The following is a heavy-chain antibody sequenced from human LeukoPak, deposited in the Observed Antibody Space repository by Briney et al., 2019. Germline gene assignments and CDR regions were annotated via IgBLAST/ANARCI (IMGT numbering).Heavy chain of an antibody. J-gene: IGHJ4*02. V-gene: IGHV1-18*01. D-gene: IGHD3-22*01. Sequence: ASVKVSCKASGYTFTSYDINWVRQAPGQGLEWMGWISAYNGNTNYAQKLQGRVTMTTDTSTSTAYMELRSLRSDDTAVYYCARGSSYYYDSSGYYQNFDYWGQGTLVTVSS. CDR3: ARGSSYYYDSSGYYQNFDY. CDR1: GYTFTSYD. CDR2: ISAYNGNT.